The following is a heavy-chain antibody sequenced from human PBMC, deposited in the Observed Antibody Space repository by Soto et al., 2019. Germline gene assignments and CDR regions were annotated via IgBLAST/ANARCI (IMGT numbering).Heavy chain of an antibody. Sequence: PSETLSLTCTVSGDSISSYYWSWVRQPPGKGLEWIGYIYYNPSSGRTNYNPSLKSRVTISVDTSKNQFSLKLDSVTAADTAVYYCARDIGVGASSSWGQGTLVTVSS. J-gene: IGHJ5*02. D-gene: IGHD1-26*01. CDR1: GDSISSYY. CDR2: IYYNPSSGRT. CDR3: ARDIGVGASSS. V-gene: IGHV4-59*01.